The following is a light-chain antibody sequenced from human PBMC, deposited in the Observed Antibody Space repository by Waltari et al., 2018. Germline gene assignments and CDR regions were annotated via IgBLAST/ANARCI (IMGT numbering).Light chain of an antibody. CDR3: CSYAGSSTSVV. Sequence: QSALTQPASVSGSPGQSITISCTGTSSDVGSYNLVSWYQQHPGKAPKLMMYEGSKRPSGVSNRFSGAKSGNTAYRTISGLQAEDGADYYCCSYAGSSTSVVVGGGTKLTVL. CDR2: EGS. V-gene: IGLV2-23*01. CDR1: SSDVGSYNL. J-gene: IGLJ2*01.